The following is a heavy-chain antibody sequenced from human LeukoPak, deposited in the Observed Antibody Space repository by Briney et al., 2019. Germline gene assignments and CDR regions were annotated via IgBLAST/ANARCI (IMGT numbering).Heavy chain of an antibody. V-gene: IGHV1-18*01. CDR3: ARDARGSSSRYYYYMDV. CDR1: GYTFTSYG. D-gene: IGHD6-6*01. CDR2: ISAYNGNT. J-gene: IGHJ6*03. Sequence: GASVKVSCKASGYTFTSYGISWVRQAPGQGLEWMGWISAYNGNTNYAQKLQGRVTMTTDTSTSTAYMELRSLRSDDTAVYYCARDARGSSSRYYYYMDVWGKGTTVTVSS.